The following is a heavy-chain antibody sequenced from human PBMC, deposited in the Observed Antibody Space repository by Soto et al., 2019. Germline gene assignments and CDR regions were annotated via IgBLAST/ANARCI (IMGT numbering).Heavy chain of an antibody. D-gene: IGHD3-16*01. CDR3: AKDRVESGLGEVDY. CDR2: ISYDGSKK. Sequence: LSLSCAASGFTFSNNGMHWVRQAPGKGLEWVADISYDGSKKYYVESVKGRFTISRDNSKNTLYLQMNSLRPEDTAVYYCAKDRVESGLGEVDYWGQGTLVTVSS. J-gene: IGHJ4*02. CDR1: GFTFSNNG. V-gene: IGHV3-30*18.